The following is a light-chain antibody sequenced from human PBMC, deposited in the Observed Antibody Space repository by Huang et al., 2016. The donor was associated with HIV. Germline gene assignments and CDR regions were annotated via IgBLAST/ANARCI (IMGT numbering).Light chain of an antibody. Sequence: EIVMTQSPATLSVSPGDRATLSCRASQSLGTNLAWYQQKPGQAPRLLIFGASTRATGIPARFSGSGSGTEFTLTISSLQSEDFAVYYCQQYSNWPLTFGGGTKVDIK. V-gene: IGKV3-15*01. CDR3: QQYSNWPLT. CDR1: QSLGTN. J-gene: IGKJ4*01. CDR2: GAS.